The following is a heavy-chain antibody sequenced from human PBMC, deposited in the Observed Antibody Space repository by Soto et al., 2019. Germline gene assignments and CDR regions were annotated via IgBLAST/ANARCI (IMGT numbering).Heavy chain of an antibody. V-gene: IGHV4-39*02. CDR3: ARDKITGLFDY. CDR1: GGSISSSSYY. J-gene: IGHJ4*02. Sequence: SETLSLTCTVSGGSISSSSYYWGWIRQPPGKGMEWIGSIYYNGKTYYNPSLKSRVTISVDTSKNQFSLKLTSVTAADTTVYYCARDKITGLFDYWGQGTLVTVS. D-gene: IGHD2-8*02. CDR2: IYYNGKT.